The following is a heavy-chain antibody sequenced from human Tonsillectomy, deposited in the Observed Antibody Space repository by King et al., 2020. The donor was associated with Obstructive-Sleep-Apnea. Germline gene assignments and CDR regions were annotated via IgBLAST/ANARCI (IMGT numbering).Heavy chain of an antibody. CDR3: ARVSDTEFDS. CDR2: IYYNGST. CDR1: GGSIDSGGYY. J-gene: IGHJ4*02. Sequence: VQLQESGPGLLKPSQTLSLTCAVSGGSIDSGGYYWSWIRQHPGKGLEWIGYIYYNGSTYYNPSLKSRVTTSLDTSKNHFSLNLSSVTAADTAGYFCARVSDTEFDSWGQGTLVTVSS. D-gene: IGHD1-26*01. V-gene: IGHV4-31*11.